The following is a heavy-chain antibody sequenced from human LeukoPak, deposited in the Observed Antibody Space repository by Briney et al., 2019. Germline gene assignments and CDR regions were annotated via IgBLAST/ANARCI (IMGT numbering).Heavy chain of an antibody. CDR3: ARRGFCSGGSCHSNAFDI. CDR1: GYSFATYW. V-gene: IGHV5-51*01. J-gene: IGHJ3*02. CDR2: IYPDDSDT. D-gene: IGHD2-15*01. Sequence: PGESLQISCKGSGYSFATYWIGWVRQLPGKGLEWMGIIYPDDSDTRYSPSFQGQVTISADRSISTAYLQYSSLKASDTAIYYCARRGFCSGGSCHSNAFDIWGQGTMVTVSS.